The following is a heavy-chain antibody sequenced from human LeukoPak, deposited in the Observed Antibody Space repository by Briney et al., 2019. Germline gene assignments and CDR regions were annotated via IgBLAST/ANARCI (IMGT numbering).Heavy chain of an antibody. V-gene: IGHV1-69*04. Sequence: SVKVSCKASGGTFSSYAISWVRQAPGQGLEWMGRIIPILGIANYAQKFQGRVTITADKSTSTAYMELSSLRSEDTAVYYCARDLVNGLRFDPWGQGTLVTVSS. CDR1: GGTFSSYA. CDR3: ARDLVNGLRFDP. J-gene: IGHJ5*02. CDR2: IIPILGIA. D-gene: IGHD2-8*01.